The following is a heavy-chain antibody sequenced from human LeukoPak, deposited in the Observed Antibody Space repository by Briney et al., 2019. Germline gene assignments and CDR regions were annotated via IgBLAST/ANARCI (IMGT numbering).Heavy chain of an antibody. CDR1: GFIFSSYS. J-gene: IGHJ4*02. V-gene: IGHV3-64*01. D-gene: IGHD3-10*01. CDR3: ATDMVRGVTVY. CDR2: ISSNGGST. Sequence: GGSLRLSCTASGFIFSSYSMHWVRQAPGKGLEFVSAISSNGGSTYYANSVKGRFTISRDTSKNTLYLQMGSLRTEDMAVYYCATDMVRGVTVYWGQGTLVTVSS.